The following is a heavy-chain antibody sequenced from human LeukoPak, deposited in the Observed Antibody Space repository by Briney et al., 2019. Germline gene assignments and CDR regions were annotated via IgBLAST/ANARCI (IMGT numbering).Heavy chain of an antibody. J-gene: IGHJ4*02. CDR2: ISGSGGST. CDR1: GFIFSSYS. V-gene: IGHV3-23*01. D-gene: IGHD3-10*01. Sequence: GGSLRLSCAASGFIFSSYSMSWVRQAPGKGLEWVAAISGSGGSTYYADSVKGRFTISRDNSKNALYLQMNSLRAEDTAVYYCAKDRSYGSGSYRYWGQGTLVTVSS. CDR3: AKDRSYGSGSYRY.